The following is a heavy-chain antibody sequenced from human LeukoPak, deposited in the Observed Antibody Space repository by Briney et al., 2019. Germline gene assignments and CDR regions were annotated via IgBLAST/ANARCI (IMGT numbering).Heavy chain of an antibody. CDR3: ARGELEMANVDY. J-gene: IGHJ4*02. CDR1: GGSISSSSYY. V-gene: IGHV4-39*07. Sequence: SETLSLTCTVSGGSISSSSYYWGWIRQPPGKGLEWIGSIYYSGSTYYNPSLKSRVTISVDTSKIRFSLKLSSMTAADTAVYFCARGELEMANVDYWGQGILVTVSS. D-gene: IGHD5-24*01. CDR2: IYYSGST.